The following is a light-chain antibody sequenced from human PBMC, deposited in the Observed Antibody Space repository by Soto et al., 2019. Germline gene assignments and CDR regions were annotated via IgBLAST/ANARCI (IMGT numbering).Light chain of an antibody. CDR3: QQYGSVPLT. J-gene: IGKJ4*01. CDR1: QSVSTSY. CDR2: GAS. Sequence: EIVLTQSPGTLSLSPGESATLSCRASQSVSTSYLAWYQQKPGQAPRLLIYGASSRATGIPDRFSGSGSGADFTLTISRLEPEDCAVYYCQQYGSVPLTFGGGTKVEIK. V-gene: IGKV3-20*01.